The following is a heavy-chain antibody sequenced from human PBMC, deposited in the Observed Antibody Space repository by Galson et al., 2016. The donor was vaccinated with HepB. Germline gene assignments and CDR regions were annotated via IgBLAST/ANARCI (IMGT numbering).Heavy chain of an antibody. D-gene: IGHD5-12*01. CDR1: GFTFNCYG. Sequence: SLRLSCAASGFTFNCYGMIWVRQAPGKGLEWVSFISSHNSNIYYADSVNGRFTISRDNAYNSLYLQMNSLRVEDTAVYYCVRGAGGYAPHFDYWGQGTLVTVSS. V-gene: IGHV3-21*01. J-gene: IGHJ4*02. CDR3: VRGAGGYAPHFDY. CDR2: ISSHNSNI.